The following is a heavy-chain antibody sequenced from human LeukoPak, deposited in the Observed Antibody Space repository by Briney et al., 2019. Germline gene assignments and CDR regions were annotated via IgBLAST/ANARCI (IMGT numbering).Heavy chain of an antibody. J-gene: IGHJ3*02. D-gene: IGHD5-24*01. CDR3: ARDVEGLGDAFDI. CDR2: IYYSGST. V-gene: IGHV4-59*06. CDR1: GGSISSYY. Sequence: SETLSLTCTVSGGSISSYYWSWIRQHPGKGLEWIGYIYYSGSTYYNPSLKSRVTISVDTSKNQFSLNLSSVTAADTAVYYCARDVEGLGDAFDIWGQGTMVTVSS.